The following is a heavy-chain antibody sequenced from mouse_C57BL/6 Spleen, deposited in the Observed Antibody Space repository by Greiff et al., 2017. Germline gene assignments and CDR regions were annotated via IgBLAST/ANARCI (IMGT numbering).Heavy chain of an antibody. V-gene: IGHV2-2*01. CDR2: IWSGGST. CDR3: ARNLGIYRYFDV. D-gene: IGHD1-1*01. CDR1: GFSLTSYG. J-gene: IGHJ1*03. Sequence: VKLMESGPGLVQPSQSLSITCTVSGFSLTSYGVHWVRQSPGKGLEWLGVIWSGGSTDYNAAFISRLSISKDNSKSQVFFKMNSLQADDTAIYYCARNLGIYRYFDVWGTGTTVTVSS.